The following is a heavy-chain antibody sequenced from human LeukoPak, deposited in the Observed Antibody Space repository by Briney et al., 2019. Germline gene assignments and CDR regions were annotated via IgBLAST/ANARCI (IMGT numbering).Heavy chain of an antibody. CDR3: ARERRPTYYDFWSGYYI. Sequence: PSETLSLTCTVSGVSISSYYWSWIRQPPGKGLEWIGEINHSGSTNYNPSLKSRVTISVDTSKNQFSLKLSSVTAADTAVYYCARERRPTYYDFWSGYYIWGQGTLVTVSS. CDR1: GVSISSYY. CDR2: INHSGST. D-gene: IGHD3-3*01. J-gene: IGHJ4*02. V-gene: IGHV4-34*01.